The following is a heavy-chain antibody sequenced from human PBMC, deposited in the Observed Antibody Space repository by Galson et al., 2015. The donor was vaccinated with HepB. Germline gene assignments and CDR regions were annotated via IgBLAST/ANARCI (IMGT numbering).Heavy chain of an antibody. J-gene: IGHJ4*02. CDR3: AREYLGREPQTKLYSSSWYVDDY. CDR1: GYTFTSYG. D-gene: IGHD6-13*01. CDR2: IGAYNGNT. V-gene: IGHV1-18*04. Sequence: SVKVSCKASGYTFTSYGISWVRQAPGQGLEWMGWIGAYNGNTNYAQKLQGRVTMTTDTSTSTAYMELRSLRSDDTAVYYCAREYLGREPQTKLYSSSWYVDDYWGQGTLVTVSS.